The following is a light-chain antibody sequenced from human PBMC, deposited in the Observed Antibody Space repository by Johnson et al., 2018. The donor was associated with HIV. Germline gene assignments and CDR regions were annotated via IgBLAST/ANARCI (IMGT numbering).Light chain of an antibody. CDR1: SSNIGNNY. CDR2: DNN. CDR3: GTWDSSLRVGV. Sequence: QSVLTQPPSVSAAPGQKVTISCSGSSSNIGNNYVSWYQQLPGTAPKLLIYDNNKRPSGIPDRFSGSKSGTSATLGITGLPTGDEADYYCGTWDSSLRVGVFGTGTKVTVL. V-gene: IGLV1-51*01. J-gene: IGLJ1*01.